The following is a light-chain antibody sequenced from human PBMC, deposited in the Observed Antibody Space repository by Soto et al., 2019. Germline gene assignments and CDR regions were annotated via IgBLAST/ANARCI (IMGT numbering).Light chain of an antibody. CDR3: QQYGSSPIT. J-gene: IGKJ5*01. V-gene: IGKV3-20*01. CDR2: GAS. CDR1: QPLNNN. Sequence: ELVMTQSPATLSVSPAARATLSCRAGQPLNNNVAWYQHKPGQAHRLLIYGASSRATGIPDRFSGSGSGTDFTLTISRLEPEEFAVYYCQQYGSSPITFGKGKRLEIK.